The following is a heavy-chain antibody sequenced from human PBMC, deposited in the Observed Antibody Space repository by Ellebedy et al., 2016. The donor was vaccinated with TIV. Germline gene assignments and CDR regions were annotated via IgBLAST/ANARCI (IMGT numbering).Heavy chain of an antibody. D-gene: IGHD6-13*01. J-gene: IGHJ5*02. CDR2: ISSNGVTT. CDR1: GFTFSSYA. CDR3: VKAWHSSSWYSNWFDP. Sequence: GESLKISCSVSGFTFSSYATHWVRQAPGKGLQYVSAISSNGVTTDYADSVEGRFTISRDNSKNTLYLQMRSLRPEDTAVYYCVKAWHSSSWYSNWFDPWGQGTLVIVSS. V-gene: IGHV3-64D*09.